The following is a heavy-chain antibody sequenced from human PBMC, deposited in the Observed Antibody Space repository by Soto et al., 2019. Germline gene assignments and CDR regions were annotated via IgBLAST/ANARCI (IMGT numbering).Heavy chain of an antibody. CDR1: GFTFSSYG. CDR2: ISYDGSNK. V-gene: IGHV3-30*18. Sequence: GGSLRLSCAASGFTFSSYGMHWVRQAPGKGLEWVAVISYDGSNKYYADSVKGRFTISRDNSKNTLYLQMNSLRAEDTAVYYCAKEGYSSGWYQSYYYYGMDVWGQGTTVTVSS. J-gene: IGHJ6*02. CDR3: AKEGYSSGWYQSYYYYGMDV. D-gene: IGHD6-19*01.